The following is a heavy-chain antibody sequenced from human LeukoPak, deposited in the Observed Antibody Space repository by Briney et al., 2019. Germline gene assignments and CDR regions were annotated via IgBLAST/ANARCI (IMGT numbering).Heavy chain of an antibody. Sequence: PGGSLRLSCAASGFTFSNYAITWVRQAPGKGLEWVSAIRPDGGRTYYANSVKGRFTISRDNSKDTVYLQINGLRVEDTGVYFCAREQCGSPGWYTVDDWGQGTLVTVSS. V-gene: IGHV3-23*01. J-gene: IGHJ4*02. CDR3: AREQCGSPGWYTVDD. CDR2: IRPDGGRT. D-gene: IGHD6-19*01. CDR1: GFTFSNYA.